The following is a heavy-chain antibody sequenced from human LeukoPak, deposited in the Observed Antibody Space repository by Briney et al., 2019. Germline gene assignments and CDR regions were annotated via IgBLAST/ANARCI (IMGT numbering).Heavy chain of an antibody. D-gene: IGHD4-17*01. CDR3: TRPSPTVTRSDY. Sequence: GGSLRLSCAASGFTFSGSAMHWVRQASGKGLEWVGRIRSKANSYATAYAASVKGRFTISRDDSKNTAYLQMNSLKTEDTAVYYCTRPSPTVTRSDYWGQGTLVTVSS. J-gene: IGHJ4*02. CDR1: GFTFSGSA. V-gene: IGHV3-73*01. CDR2: IRSKANSYAT.